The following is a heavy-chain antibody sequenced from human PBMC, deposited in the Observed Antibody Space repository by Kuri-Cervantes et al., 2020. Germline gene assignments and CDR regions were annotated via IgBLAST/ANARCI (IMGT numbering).Heavy chain of an antibody. CDR1: GGSFSGYY. CDR2: INHSGST. J-gene: IGHJ6*03. D-gene: IGHD4-17*01. Sequence: SETLSLTCAVYGGSFSGYYWSWIRQPPGKGLEWNGEINHSGSTNYNPSLKSRVTISVDTSKNQFSLKLSSVTAADTAVYYCARGQPYGDYPYYYYYMDVWGKGTTVTVSS. V-gene: IGHV4-34*01. CDR3: ARGQPYGDYPYYYYYMDV.